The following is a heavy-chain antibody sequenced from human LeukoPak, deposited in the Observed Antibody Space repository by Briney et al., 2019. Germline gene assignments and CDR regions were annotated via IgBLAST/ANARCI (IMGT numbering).Heavy chain of an antibody. CDR1: GGSISGYY. D-gene: IGHD2-21*02. V-gene: IGHV4-4*07. Sequence: SETLSLTCTVSGGSISGYYWSWIRQPAGKGLEWIGRIYNSGSTNYNPSLKSRVTMSADTSKNQFSLKLSSVTAADTAVYYCARSVTAIRYYYYYYYGMDVWGQGTTVTVSS. J-gene: IGHJ6*02. CDR3: ARSVTAIRYYYYYYYGMDV. CDR2: IYNSGST.